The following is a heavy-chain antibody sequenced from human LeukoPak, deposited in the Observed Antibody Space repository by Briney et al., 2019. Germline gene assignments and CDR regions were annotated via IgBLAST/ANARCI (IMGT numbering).Heavy chain of an antibody. Sequence: GGSLRLSCAASGFDFSSYAVSWVRQAPGKGLEWVSAITGSGGSTYYADSVKGRFTVSRDNPRNTLYLQMSSLRAEDTAVYFCAKLGGDTSGLLLWGQGTLVTVSS. J-gene: IGHJ4*02. V-gene: IGHV3-23*01. CDR3: AKLGGDTSGLLL. D-gene: IGHD6-25*01. CDR1: GFDFSSYA. CDR2: ITGSGGST.